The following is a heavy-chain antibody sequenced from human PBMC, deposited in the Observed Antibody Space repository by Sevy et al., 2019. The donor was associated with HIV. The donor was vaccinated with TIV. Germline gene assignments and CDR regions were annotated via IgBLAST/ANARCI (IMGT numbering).Heavy chain of an antibody. CDR1: GFTFSTYW. J-gene: IGHJ3*02. D-gene: IGHD1-26*01. CDR2: INSDGNYR. V-gene: IGHV3-74*01. CDR3: ARESRGSLEGFDI. Sequence: GGSLRLSCAASGFTFSTYWMHWVRQAPGKGLVWVSRINSDGNYRSYVESVEGRFTISRDNAQNTLFLQMSSLRVEDTVVYYCARESRGSLEGFDIWGQGTMVTVSS.